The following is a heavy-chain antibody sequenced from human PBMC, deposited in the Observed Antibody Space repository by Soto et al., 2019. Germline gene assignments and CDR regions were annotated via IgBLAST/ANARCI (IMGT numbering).Heavy chain of an antibody. CDR3: ARVWNYYDSSGYYYHYFDY. D-gene: IGHD3-22*01. V-gene: IGHV1-3*01. J-gene: IGHJ4*02. CDR2: INAGNGNT. CDR1: GYTFTSYA. Sequence: ASVKVSFKASGYTFTSYAIHWLRQAPGQRLEWMGWINAGNGNTKYSQKFQGRVTITRDTSASTAYMELSSLRSEDTAVYYCARVWNYYDSSGYYYHYFDYWGQGTLVTVSS.